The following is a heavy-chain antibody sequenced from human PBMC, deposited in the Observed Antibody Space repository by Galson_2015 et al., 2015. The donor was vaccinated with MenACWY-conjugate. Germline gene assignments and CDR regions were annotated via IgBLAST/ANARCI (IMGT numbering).Heavy chain of an antibody. V-gene: IGHV3-7*01. CDR1: GFTFSSYW. CDR2: INDEGGSEK. J-gene: IGHJ4*02. CDR3: ARDNNWSFDS. Sequence: SLRLSCAASGFTFSSYWMSWVRQAPGKGLEWVANINDEGGSEKYYADSVKGRFTISTDNAKNMVYPQMDGLGDEDTAVYFCARDNNWSFDSWGQGTLVTVSS. D-gene: IGHD1-1*01.